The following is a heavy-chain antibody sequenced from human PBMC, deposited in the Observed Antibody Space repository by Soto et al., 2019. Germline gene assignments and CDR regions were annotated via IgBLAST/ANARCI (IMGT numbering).Heavy chain of an antibody. J-gene: IGHJ4*02. CDR2: ISYDGSNK. D-gene: IGHD6-13*01. CDR1: GFTFSSYG. CDR3: AKGSTYGSSWGFDC. Sequence: QVQLVESGGGVVQPGRSLRLSCAASGFTFSSYGMHWVRQAPGKGLEWVAVISYDGSNKYYADSVKGRFTISRDNSKNTLYLQMNSLRAEDTAVYYCAKGSTYGSSWGFDCWGQGTLVTVSS. V-gene: IGHV3-30*18.